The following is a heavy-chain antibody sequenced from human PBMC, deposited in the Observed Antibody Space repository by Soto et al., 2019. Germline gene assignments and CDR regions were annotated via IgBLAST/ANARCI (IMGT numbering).Heavy chain of an antibody. CDR1: GGSLSSGGSS. CDR2: IYHSGST. V-gene: IGHV4-30-2*01. Sequence: TLSLTCAVSGGSLSSGGSSWSWIRQPPGKGLEWIGYIYHSGSTYYNPSLKSRVTISVDRSKTQFSLKLRSVTAADTAVSYCASRRGRGHVGAAAGRVDDGIDEWGGGTTVTV. J-gene: IGHJ6*02. D-gene: IGHD6-13*01. CDR3: ASRRGRGHVGAAAGRVDDGIDE.